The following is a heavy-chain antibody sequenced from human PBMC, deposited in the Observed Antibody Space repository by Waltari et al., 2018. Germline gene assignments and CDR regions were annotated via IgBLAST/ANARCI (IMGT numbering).Heavy chain of an antibody. CDR1: GGSLSSSRYY. CDR3: ARHWKRNGYRFDP. Sequence: QLQLQESGPGLVKPSETLALTCSGSGGSLSSSRYYWGWNRQSPGKGLEWIGSIYYSGSIYYNPTLQSRVTISGDTSKNQFSLNLSSVTAADTAVYYCARHWKRNGYRFDPWGQGTRVNVSS. J-gene: IGHJ5*02. D-gene: IGHD5-12*01. V-gene: IGHV4-39*01. CDR2: IYYSGSI.